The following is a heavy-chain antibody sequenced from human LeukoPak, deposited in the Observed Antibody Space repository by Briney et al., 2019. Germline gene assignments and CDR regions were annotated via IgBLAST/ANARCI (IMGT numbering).Heavy chain of an antibody. J-gene: IGHJ4*02. CDR3: ARAYSRSRFDY. D-gene: IGHD6-6*01. Sequence: GESLKISCKGSGHSFTSYWIGWVRQMPGKGLEWMGTIDPSDSYNNYSPSFQGHVTISADKSISTAYLQWSSLKASDTAMYYCARAYSRSRFDYWGQGTLVTVSS. CDR1: GHSFTSYW. V-gene: IGHV5-10-1*01. CDR2: IDPSDSYN.